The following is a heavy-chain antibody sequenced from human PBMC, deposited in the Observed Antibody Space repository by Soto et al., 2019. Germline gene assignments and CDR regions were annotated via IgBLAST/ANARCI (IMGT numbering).Heavy chain of an antibody. D-gene: IGHD3-22*01. CDR2: IYHSGST. CDR3: ARGNADSSGYYSNWYFDL. V-gene: IGHV4-4*02. CDR1: GGSISSSNW. Sequence: SETLYLTCAVSGGSISSSNWWSWVRQPPGKGLEWIGEIYHSGSTNYNPSPKSRVTISVDKSKNQFSLKLSSVTAADTAVYYCARGNADSSGYYSNWYFDLWGRGTLVTVS. J-gene: IGHJ2*01.